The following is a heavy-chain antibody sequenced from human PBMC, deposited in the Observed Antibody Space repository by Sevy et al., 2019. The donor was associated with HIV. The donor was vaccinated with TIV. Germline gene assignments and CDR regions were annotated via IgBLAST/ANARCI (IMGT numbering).Heavy chain of an antibody. Sequence: GGSLRLSCAASGFTFNTYAMHWVRQPPGKGLEWVAVIWNDGSEKYYGDSGEGRFTISRDNSKNMLYLQMNSLRAEDTAVFFCARDPLYQYGSGTFYRFYYGMDVWGQGTTVTVSS. CDR3: ARDPLYQYGSGTFYRFYYGMDV. CDR2: IWNDGSEK. CDR1: GFTFNTYA. V-gene: IGHV3-33*01. D-gene: IGHD3-10*01. J-gene: IGHJ6*02.